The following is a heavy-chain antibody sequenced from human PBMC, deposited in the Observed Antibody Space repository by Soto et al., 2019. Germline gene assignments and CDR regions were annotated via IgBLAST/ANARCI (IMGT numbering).Heavy chain of an antibody. J-gene: IGHJ4*02. CDR2: ISAYNGNT. CDR1: GYTFTSYG. CDR3: AKTFGSSYAIDY. Sequence: QVQLVQSGAEVKKPGASVKVSCKASGYTFTSYGINWVRQAPGQGLEWMGWISAYNGNTNYAQKLQGRVTMTTDTSTSTAYRELRSLTSDDPAVYFCAKTFGSSYAIDYWGQGTLVTVSS. V-gene: IGHV1-18*01. D-gene: IGHD5-18*01.